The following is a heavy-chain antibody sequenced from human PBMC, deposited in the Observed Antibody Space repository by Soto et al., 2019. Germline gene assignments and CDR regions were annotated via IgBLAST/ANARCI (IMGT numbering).Heavy chain of an antibody. CDR3: ARDSYGSGRGYYGMDV. D-gene: IGHD3-10*01. CDR2: IYYSGST. J-gene: IGHJ6*02. CDR1: GGSISSYY. Sequence: SETLSLTCTVSGGSISSYYWSWIRQPPGKGLEWIGYIYYSGSTNYNPSLKSRVTISVDTSKNQFSLKLSSVTAADTAVYYCARDSYGSGRGYYGMDVWGQGTTVTVSS. V-gene: IGHV4-59*01.